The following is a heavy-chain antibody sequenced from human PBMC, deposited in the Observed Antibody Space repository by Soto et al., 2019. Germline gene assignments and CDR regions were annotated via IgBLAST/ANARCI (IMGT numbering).Heavy chain of an antibody. J-gene: IGHJ6*02. V-gene: IGHV5-51*01. D-gene: IGHD6-19*01. CDR2: ISPSDSDT. Sequence: PWESLKISCKGSGYSFTSYWIGWVRHMPGKGLEWMGIISPSDSDTRYSPSFQGQVTISADKSISTAYLQWSSLKASDTAMHYCATQSEVAGPTYQYYGLDVWGQGTTVTVSS. CDR1: GYSFTSYW. CDR3: ATQSEVAGPTYQYYGLDV.